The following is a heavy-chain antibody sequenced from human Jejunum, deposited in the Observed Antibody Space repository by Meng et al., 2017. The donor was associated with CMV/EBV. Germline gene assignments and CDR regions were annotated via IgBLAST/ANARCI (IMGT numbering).Heavy chain of an antibody. Sequence: GYTFTRDYMHWVRQAPGQGLEWMGVINPGVGSTSYARKFQGRVTMTRDTSTSTVYMELSGLTPDDTAVYFCANFPKVPAAAKSGLDSWGQGTLVTVSS. D-gene: IGHD2-2*01. J-gene: IGHJ4*02. CDR2: INPGVGST. CDR3: ANFPKVPAAAKSGLDS. CDR1: GYTFTRDY. V-gene: IGHV1-46*01.